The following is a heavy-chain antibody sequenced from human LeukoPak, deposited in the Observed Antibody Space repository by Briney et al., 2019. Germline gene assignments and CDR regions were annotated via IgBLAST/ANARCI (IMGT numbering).Heavy chain of an antibody. Sequence: GASVKVSCKASGYTFTSYAMHWVRQAPGQRLEWMGWINAGNGNTKYSQEFQGRVTITRDTSASTAYMELSSLRSEDMAVYYCAREGRSGYYYYYYYYMDVWGKGTTVTVS. D-gene: IGHD5-12*01. CDR2: INAGNGNT. CDR1: GYTFTSYA. J-gene: IGHJ6*03. V-gene: IGHV1-3*03. CDR3: AREGRSGYYYYYYYYMDV.